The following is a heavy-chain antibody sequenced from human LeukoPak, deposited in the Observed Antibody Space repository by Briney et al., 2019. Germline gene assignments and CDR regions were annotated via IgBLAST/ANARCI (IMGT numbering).Heavy chain of an antibody. CDR3: ARHNYDYAAAFDY. V-gene: IGHV4-61*08. Sequence: PSETLSLTCTVSGGSISSGGYYWSWIRQHPGKGLEWIGYIYYSGSTNYNPSLKSRLTISVDTSKNQFSLKLTSVTAADTALYYCARHNYDYAAAFDYWGQGTLVTVSS. CDR2: IYYSGST. D-gene: IGHD3-16*01. J-gene: IGHJ4*02. CDR1: GGSISSGGYY.